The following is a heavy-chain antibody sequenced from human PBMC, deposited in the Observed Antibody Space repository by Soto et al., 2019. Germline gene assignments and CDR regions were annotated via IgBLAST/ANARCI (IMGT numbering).Heavy chain of an antibody. J-gene: IGHJ6*02. CDR3: VRVDCSTTTCYYYGRDL. Sequence: QVHLEESGGGVVQTGRSLRLSCAGSGFDFSGYTIHWVRQAPGKGLEWVAVISYDGSDKYYADSVKGRFTISRDNAKKRLYLQMNSLRIEDTAVYYCVRVDCSTTTCYYYGRDLRGQGTTVTVSS. V-gene: IGHV3-30-3*01. CDR1: GFDFSGYT. CDR2: ISYDGSDK. D-gene: IGHD2-2*01.